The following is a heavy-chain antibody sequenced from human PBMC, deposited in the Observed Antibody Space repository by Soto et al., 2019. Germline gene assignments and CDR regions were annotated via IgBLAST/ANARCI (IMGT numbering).Heavy chain of an antibody. CDR1: GGTFSSYA. CDR3: ARSQGSSTSLEIYYYYYYGMDV. CDR2: IIPISDTT. Sequence: QVQLVQSGAEVKKPGSSVKVSCKASGGTFSSYAISLVRQAPGQGLEWMGGIIPISDTTNYEQKFQGRVTITADESTSKAYMELSSLRSEDTAVYYCARSQGSSTSLEIYYYYYYGMDVWGQGTTVTVSS. V-gene: IGHV1-69*01. J-gene: IGHJ6*02. D-gene: IGHD2-2*01.